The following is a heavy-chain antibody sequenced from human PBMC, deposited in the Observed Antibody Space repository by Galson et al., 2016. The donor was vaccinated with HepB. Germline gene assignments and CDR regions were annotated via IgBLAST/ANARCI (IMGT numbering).Heavy chain of an antibody. CDR3: ARDRHQYSSGWYVGGMDV. CDR1: GYTFTSYG. D-gene: IGHD6-19*01. J-gene: IGHJ6*02. CDR2: ISAYNGNT. V-gene: IGHV1-18*01. Sequence: SVKVSCKASGYTFTSYGISWVRQAPGQGLEWMGWISAYNGNTNYAQNLQGRVTMTTDTSTSTAYMELRSLRSDDTAVYYCARDRHQYSSGWYVGGMDVWGQGTTVTVSS.